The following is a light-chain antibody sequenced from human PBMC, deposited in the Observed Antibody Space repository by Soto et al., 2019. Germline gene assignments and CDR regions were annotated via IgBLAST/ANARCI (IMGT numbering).Light chain of an antibody. CDR2: DAS. CDR1: HDIRDH. CDR3: QQYDNLSQT. J-gene: IGKJ3*01. V-gene: IGKV1-33*01. Sequence: IQITHSPSSLSASVGDRVTLTCQASHDIRDHLNWYQQKPGKPPKLLIYDASNLQTGVPSRFSGSGSGTDFTFTISSLQPEDIATYFCQQYDNLSQTFGPGTRWIS.